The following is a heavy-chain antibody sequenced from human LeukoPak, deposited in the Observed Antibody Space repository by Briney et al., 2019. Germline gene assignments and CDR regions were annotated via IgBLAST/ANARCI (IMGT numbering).Heavy chain of an antibody. CDR3: ARESGSGSYYKYYYGMDV. J-gene: IGHJ6*02. D-gene: IGHD3-10*01. V-gene: IGHV3-20*04. CDR1: GFTFDDYG. Sequence: PGGSLRLSCAASGFTFDDYGMTWCRQPPGKGLSGFPGFNWIGGSTGYADSVKGRFTISRDNAKNSLYLQMNSLRAEDTALYYCARESGSGSYYKYYYGMDVWGQGTTVTVSS. CDR2: FNWIGGST.